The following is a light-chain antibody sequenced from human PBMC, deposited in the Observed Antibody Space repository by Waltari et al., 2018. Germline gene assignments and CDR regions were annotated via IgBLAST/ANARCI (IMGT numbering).Light chain of an antibody. CDR2: AAS. CDR3: QQYYDTPRT. V-gene: IGKV1-NL1*01. J-gene: IGKJ1*01. Sequence: DIQMPQSPSSLSASVGHRVTITCRASQDIGNSLAWYQQKPGKAPKLLLYAASTLESGVPSRFSGSGSGTAYTLTISSLQPEDFATYYCQQYYDTPRTFGQGTRVEIK. CDR1: QDIGNS.